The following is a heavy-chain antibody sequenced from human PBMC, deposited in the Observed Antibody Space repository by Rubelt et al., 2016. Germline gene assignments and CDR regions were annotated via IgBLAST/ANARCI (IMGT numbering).Heavy chain of an antibody. CDR3: AKDRSSRGYTGQGY. Sequence: VQLLESGGGFVQPGGSLRLSCAASGFTFSSYAMSWVRQAPGKGLELVSAISGSGGRTYYEDSGKGRFTNARENSKNTRCLKMNSLRAEETAGDYCAKDRSSRGYTGQGYWGQGTLVTVSS. V-gene: IGHV3-23*01. CDR2: ISGSGGRT. J-gene: IGHJ4*02. CDR1: GFTFSSYA. D-gene: IGHD3-22*01.